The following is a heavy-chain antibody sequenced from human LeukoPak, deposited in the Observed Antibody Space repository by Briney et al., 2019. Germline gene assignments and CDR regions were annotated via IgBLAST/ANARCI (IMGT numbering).Heavy chain of an antibody. D-gene: IGHD6-19*01. CDR2: IDPSDSYT. J-gene: IGHJ4*02. CDR1: GSSFTDYW. CDR3: ARHLSSGWYSDY. V-gene: IGHV5-10-1*01. Sequence: GESLQISCKGSGSSFTDYWISWVRQMPGRGLEWMGRIDPSDSYTNYRPSSQGHVTISADKSINTAYLQWSSLKASDTAMYYCARHLSSGWYSDYWGQGTLVIVSS.